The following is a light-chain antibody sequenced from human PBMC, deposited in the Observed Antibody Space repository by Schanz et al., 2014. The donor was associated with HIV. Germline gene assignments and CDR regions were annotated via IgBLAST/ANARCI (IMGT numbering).Light chain of an antibody. CDR1: TSDIGTYDL. V-gene: IGLV2-14*02. J-gene: IGLJ2*01. Sequence: QSALTQPASVSGSPGQSITISCTGTTSDIGTYDLVSWYQQHPGRAPKLIIYDVTTRPSGVSNRFSGSKSGNTASLTISGLQAEDEADYYCSSSTSSGTVVFGGGTKLTVL. CDR3: SSSTSSGTVV. CDR2: DVT.